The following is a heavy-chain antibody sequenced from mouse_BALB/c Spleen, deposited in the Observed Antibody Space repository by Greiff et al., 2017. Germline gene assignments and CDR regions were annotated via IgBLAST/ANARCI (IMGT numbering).Heavy chain of an antibody. CDR3: TRKVGYGNYADY. CDR2: IDPETGGT. D-gene: IGHD2-1*01. Sequence: QVQLQQPGAELVKPGASVTLSCKASGYTFTDYEMHWVKQTPVHGLEWIGAIDPETGGTAYNQKFKGKATLTADKSSSTAYMELRSLTSEDSAVYYCTRKVGYGNYADYWGQGTTLTVSS. CDR1: GYTFTDYE. J-gene: IGHJ2*01. V-gene: IGHV1-15*01.